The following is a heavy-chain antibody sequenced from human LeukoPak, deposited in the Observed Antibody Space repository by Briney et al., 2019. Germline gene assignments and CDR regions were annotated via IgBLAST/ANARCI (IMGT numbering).Heavy chain of an antibody. V-gene: IGHV4-59*01. CDR1: GGSISSYY. Sequence: SETLSLTCTVSGGSISSYYWSWIRQPPGKGLEWIGYIYYSGSTNYNPSLKSRVTISVDTSKNQFSLKLSSVTAADTAVYYCARTTHGDSSSWYLVDWFDPWGQGTLVTVSS. CDR2: IYYSGST. D-gene: IGHD6-13*01. J-gene: IGHJ5*02. CDR3: ARTTHGDSSSWYLVDWFDP.